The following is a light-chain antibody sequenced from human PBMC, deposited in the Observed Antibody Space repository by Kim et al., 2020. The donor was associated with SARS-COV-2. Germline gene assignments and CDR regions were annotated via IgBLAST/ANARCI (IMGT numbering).Light chain of an antibody. CDR1: QTVFNNRNY. J-gene: IGKJ5*01. Sequence: DIVMTQSPDSLAVSLGERATINCRSSQTVFNNRNYIAWYQQKPGQPPKLLIFWASTRESGVPDRFRGSGSGTEFALTISHLQAEDVAVYYCQQYYSSPITFGQGTRLEIK. V-gene: IGKV4-1*01. CDR3: QQYYSSPIT. CDR2: WAS.